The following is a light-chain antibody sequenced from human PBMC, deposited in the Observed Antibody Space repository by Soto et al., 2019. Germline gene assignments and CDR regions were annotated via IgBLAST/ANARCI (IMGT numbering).Light chain of an antibody. CDR3: QQRSNWSPLS. V-gene: IGKV3-11*01. CDR2: DAS. J-gene: IGKJ4*02. Sequence: EIVLTQSPATLSLSPGERATLSCRASQSVSSYLAWYQQKPGQAPRLLIYDASNRATAFPARFSGSGSGTAVTVTVVSLGPEDCAVYSWQQRSNWSPLSFGGGTKVEIK. CDR1: QSVSSY.